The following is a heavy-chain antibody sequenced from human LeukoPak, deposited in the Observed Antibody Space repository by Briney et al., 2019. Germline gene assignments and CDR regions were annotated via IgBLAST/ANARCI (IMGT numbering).Heavy chain of an antibody. CDR1: GIPLSNYG. CDR2: IGDRGGRP. J-gene: IGHJ4*02. CDR3: AKRGVVIRVILVGFHKEAYYFDS. Sequence: QAGGPRRLSCAVSGIPLSNYGMSWVRQPPGRGLEWVAVIGDRGGRPNYADSVKGRFTISRDNPKNTLYLQMNSLRAEDTAVYFCAKRGVVIRVILVGFHKEAYYFDSWGQGALVTVSS. D-gene: IGHD3-22*01. V-gene: IGHV3-23*01.